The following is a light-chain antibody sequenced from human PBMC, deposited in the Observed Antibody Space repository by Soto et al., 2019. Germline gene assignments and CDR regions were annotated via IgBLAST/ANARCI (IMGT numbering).Light chain of an antibody. Sequence: QSVLTQPPSVSGAPGQRVTISCTGRSSNIGAGYDVHWYQQLPGTATKLLIYGNSNRPSGVPDRFSGSKSGTSASLAITGLQAEDEADYYCQSYDSSLSVRYVFGTGTKVIVL. J-gene: IGLJ1*01. CDR1: SSNIGAGYD. CDR3: QSYDSSLSVRYV. CDR2: GNS. V-gene: IGLV1-40*01.